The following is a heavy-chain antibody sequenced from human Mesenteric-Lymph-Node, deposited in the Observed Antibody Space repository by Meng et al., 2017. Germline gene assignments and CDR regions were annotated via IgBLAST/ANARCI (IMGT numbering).Heavy chain of an antibody. Sequence: ASVKVSYKASGYTFTGYYMHWVRQAPGQGLEWMGRINPNSGGTNYAQKFQGRVTMTRDTSISTAYMELSRLRSDDTAVYYCAREEGLGYCSGGSCYLRAWFDPWGQGTLVTVSS. CDR3: AREEGLGYCSGGSCYLRAWFDP. CDR2: INPNSGGT. D-gene: IGHD2-15*01. CDR1: GYTFTGYY. J-gene: IGHJ5*02. V-gene: IGHV1-2*06.